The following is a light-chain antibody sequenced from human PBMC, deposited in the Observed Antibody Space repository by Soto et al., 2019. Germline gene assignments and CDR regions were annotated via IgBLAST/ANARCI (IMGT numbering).Light chain of an antibody. J-gene: IGKJ5*01. CDR3: QHYNDWPYT. CDR1: QSVDNA. V-gene: IGKV3-15*01. Sequence: ELVMTQSPGTLSVSPGERATLSCRASQSVDNALAWYQQKPGQAPRLLIYRASTRATGIPARFSGTGSGTEFTLTISSLQSEDFAVYFCQHYNDWPYTFGQGTRLEN. CDR2: RAS.